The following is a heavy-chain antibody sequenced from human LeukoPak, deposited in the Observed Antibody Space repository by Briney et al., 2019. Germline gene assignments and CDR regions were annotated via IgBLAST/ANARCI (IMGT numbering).Heavy chain of an antibody. V-gene: IGHV3-74*01. CDR3: ARDRPNGAGDY. CDR2: INYDGTIT. D-gene: IGHD3-10*01. Sequence: GGSLRLSCAASGFTFSSHWMHWVRQAPGKGLVWVSRINYDGTITNYADSVKGRFTISRDNAANTLYLQMNSLRAEGTAVYYCARDRPNGAGDYWGQGTLVTVSS. J-gene: IGHJ4*02. CDR1: GFTFSSHW.